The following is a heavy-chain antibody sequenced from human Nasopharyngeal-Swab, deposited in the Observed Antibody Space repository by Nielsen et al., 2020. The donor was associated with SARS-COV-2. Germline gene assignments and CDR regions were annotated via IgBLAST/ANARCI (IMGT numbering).Heavy chain of an antibody. CDR1: GGTFSSYA. CDR3: ARVVPAALGGMEV. J-gene: IGHJ6*02. CDR2: IIPIFGTA. D-gene: IGHD2-2*01. V-gene: IGHV1-69*13. Sequence: SVKVSCKASGGTFSSYAISWVRQAPGQGLEWMGGIIPIFGTANYAQKFQGRVTITADESTSTAYMELSSLRSEDTAVYYCARVVPAALGGMEVWGQGPTFTVSS.